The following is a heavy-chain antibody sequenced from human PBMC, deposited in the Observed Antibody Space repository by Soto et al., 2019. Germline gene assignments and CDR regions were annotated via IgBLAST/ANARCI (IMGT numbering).Heavy chain of an antibody. J-gene: IGHJ4*02. CDR3: ARRARWLQFFDY. V-gene: IGHV4-34*01. Sequence: SETLSLTCAVYGGSFSGYYWSWIRQPPGKGLEWIGEINHSGSTNYNPSLKSRVTISVDTSKNQFSLKLSSVTAADTAVYYCARRARWLQFFDYWGQGTLVTVSS. CDR1: GGSFSGYY. CDR2: INHSGST. D-gene: IGHD5-12*01.